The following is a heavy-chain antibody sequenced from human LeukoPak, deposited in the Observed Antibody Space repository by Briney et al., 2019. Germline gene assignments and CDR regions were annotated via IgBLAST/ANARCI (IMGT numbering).Heavy chain of an antibody. J-gene: IGHJ6*02. Sequence: ASVKVSCKASGYTFTSYGISWVGQAPGQGLEWMGWISAYNGNKNYAQKLQGRVTMTTDTSTSTAYMELRSLRSDDTAVYYCARDEPNYYDSSGRAPYYYYGMDVWGQGTTVTVSS. CDR1: GYTFTSYG. CDR3: ARDEPNYYDSSGRAPYYYYGMDV. D-gene: IGHD3-22*01. CDR2: ISAYNGNK. V-gene: IGHV1-18*01.